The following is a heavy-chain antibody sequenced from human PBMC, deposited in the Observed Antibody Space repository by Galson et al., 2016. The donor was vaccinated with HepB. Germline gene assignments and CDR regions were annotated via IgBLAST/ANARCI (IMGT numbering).Heavy chain of an antibody. CDR1: GGSINSSSFY. D-gene: IGHD6-19*01. V-gene: IGHV4-39*01. Sequence: DTMSLTCSVSGGSINSSSFYWGWIRQSPGRGLEWIGTLYFGANTYYNPSLKIRVTISVDTSNNQFSLKRTSVTAEYTAIYYCASKGKDWLVHGYFDYWGQGTLATVSS. CDR3: ASKGKDWLVHGYFDY. CDR2: LYFGANT. J-gene: IGHJ4*02.